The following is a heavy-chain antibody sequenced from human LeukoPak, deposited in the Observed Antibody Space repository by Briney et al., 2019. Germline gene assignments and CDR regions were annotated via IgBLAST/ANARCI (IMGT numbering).Heavy chain of an antibody. CDR3: AVTMVRGVIGYFDY. D-gene: IGHD3-10*01. Sequence: ASVKVSCKASGYTFTGYHMHWVRQAPGQGLDWMGCINPNSGCTNYAQKFQGRVTMTRDTSISTAYMELSRLRSDDTAVYYCAVTMVRGVIGYFDYWGQGTLVTVSS. CDR2: INPNSGCT. V-gene: IGHV1-2*02. J-gene: IGHJ4*02. CDR1: GYTFTGYH.